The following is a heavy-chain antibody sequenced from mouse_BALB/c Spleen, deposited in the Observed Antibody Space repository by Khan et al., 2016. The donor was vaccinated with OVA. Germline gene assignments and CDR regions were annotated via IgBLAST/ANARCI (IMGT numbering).Heavy chain of an antibody. CDR2: ISPSTGYA. J-gene: IGHJ2*02. CDR3: TCWLVTTAYRLDY. CDR1: GYTFTTYW. D-gene: IGHD1-2*01. V-gene: IGHV1-7*01. Sequence: QVQLQQSGAELAKPGASVKMSCKASGYTFTTYWLHWVKQRPGQGLEWIGYISPSTGYAEYNQRFKDRATLTADKSSTTAYMQLTVLTSADSAVYYSTCWLVTTAYRLDYWGQGTSLTVSS.